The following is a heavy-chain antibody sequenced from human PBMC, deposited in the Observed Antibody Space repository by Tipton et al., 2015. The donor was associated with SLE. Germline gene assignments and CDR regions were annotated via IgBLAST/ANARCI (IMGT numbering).Heavy chain of an antibody. CDR1: GFTFSSYA. D-gene: IGHD3-9*01. CDR3: ARALGTILTAWPLFYFDS. V-gene: IGHV3-23*01. Sequence: SLRLSCTVSGFTFSSYAMRWVRQAPGKGLVWVSAITPSGVTTYYAVSVKGRFTISRDNSKNTLYLQMNSLRAEDTAVYYCARALGTILTAWPLFYFDSWGPGTLVTVSS. J-gene: IGHJ4*02. CDR2: ITPSGVTT.